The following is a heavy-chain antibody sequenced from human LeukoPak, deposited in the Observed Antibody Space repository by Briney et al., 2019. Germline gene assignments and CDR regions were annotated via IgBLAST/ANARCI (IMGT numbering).Heavy chain of an antibody. Sequence: GASVKVSCKASGGTLSSYAISWVRQAPGQGLEWMGGIIPIFGTANYAQKFQGRVTITADESTSTAYMELSSLRSEDTAVYYCARDPSPSHSSSWKYYYYGMDVWGQGTTVTVSS. D-gene: IGHD6-13*01. CDR3: ARDPSPSHSSSWKYYYYGMDV. CDR2: IIPIFGTA. J-gene: IGHJ6*02. CDR1: GGTLSSYA. V-gene: IGHV1-69*13.